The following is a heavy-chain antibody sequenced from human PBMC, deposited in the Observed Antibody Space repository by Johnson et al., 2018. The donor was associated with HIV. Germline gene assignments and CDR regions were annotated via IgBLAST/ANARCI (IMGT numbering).Heavy chain of an antibody. CDR2: ISYDGSNK. Sequence: QVLLVESGGGLVQPGRSLRLSCAASGFTFSDYYMSWIRQAPGKGLEWVAVISYDGSNKYYADSVKGRFTIPRDNSKNTLYLQINSLRAEDTAVYYCARARTVVIARPDAFDIWGQGTMVTVSS. V-gene: IGHV3-30*03. D-gene: IGHD2-21*01. J-gene: IGHJ3*02. CDR1: GFTFSDYY. CDR3: ARARTVVIARPDAFDI.